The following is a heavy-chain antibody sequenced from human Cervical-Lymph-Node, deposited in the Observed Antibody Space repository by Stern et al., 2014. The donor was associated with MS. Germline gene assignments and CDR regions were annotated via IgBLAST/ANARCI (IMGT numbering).Heavy chain of an antibody. Sequence: QVQLQQWGAGLLKPSETLSLTCAVYGGSFSGYYWSWIRQPPGKGLEWIGEINHSGSTNYNPSLKSRVTISVDTSKNQFSLKLSSVTAADTAVYYCARGGRYCSGGSCEQGYFDYWGQGTLVTVSS. J-gene: IGHJ4*02. CDR3: ARGGRYCSGGSCEQGYFDY. CDR1: GGSFSGYY. D-gene: IGHD2-15*01. V-gene: IGHV4-34*01. CDR2: INHSGST.